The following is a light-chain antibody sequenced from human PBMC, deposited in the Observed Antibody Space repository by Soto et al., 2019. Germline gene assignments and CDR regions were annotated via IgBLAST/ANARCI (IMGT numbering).Light chain of an antibody. CDR1: SSNIGSHT. V-gene: IGLV1-44*01. Sequence: QSALTQPPSASGTPGQTIAISCSGGSSNIGSHTVNWYQQLPGTAPRLLIYSNTQRPSGVPDHFSGSKSGTSASLAISGLQSEYEGDYYCAAWDDSLNGVVFGGGTKVTVL. J-gene: IGLJ2*01. CDR2: SNT. CDR3: AAWDDSLNGVV.